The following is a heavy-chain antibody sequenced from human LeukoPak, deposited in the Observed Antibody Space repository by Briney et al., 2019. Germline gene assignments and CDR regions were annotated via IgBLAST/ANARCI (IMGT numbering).Heavy chain of an antibody. J-gene: IGHJ4*02. CDR3: ARVGGSSTSCPGYY. V-gene: IGHV3-66*01. CDR2: IYSGGST. Sequence: GGSLRLSCAASGFTVSSNYMSWVRQAPGKGLEWVSVIYSGGSTYYADSVKGRFTISRDNSKNTLYLQMNSLRAEDTAVYYCARVGGSSTSCPGYYWGQGTLVTVSS. CDR1: GFTVSSNY. D-gene: IGHD2-2*01.